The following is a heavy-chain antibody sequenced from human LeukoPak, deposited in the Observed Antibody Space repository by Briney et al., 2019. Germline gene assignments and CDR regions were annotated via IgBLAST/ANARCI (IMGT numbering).Heavy chain of an antibody. D-gene: IGHD2-2*01. V-gene: IGHV4-4*07. CDR1: GGSISSYY. CDR2: IYTSAST. J-gene: IGHJ5*02. CDR3: AREKPYCSSTSCTDWFDP. Sequence: SQTLSLTCTVSGGSISSYYWSWIRQPAGKGLEWIGRIYTSASTNYNPSLMSRVTMSVDTSKNQFSLKLSSVTAADTAVYYCAREKPYCSSTSCTDWFDPWGQGTLVTVSS.